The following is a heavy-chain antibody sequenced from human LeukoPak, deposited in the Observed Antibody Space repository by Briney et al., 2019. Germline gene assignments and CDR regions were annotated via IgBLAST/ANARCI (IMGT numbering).Heavy chain of an antibody. J-gene: IGHJ4*02. V-gene: IGHV1-24*01. CDR3: LTATVVIPGGVDY. Sequence: GASVKVSCKASGYSLTEFSIHWVRQAPGEGLEWMGGFDREDGETVSAQKFQGRITLSEDTSTDTAYMQMRDLRSEDTAVYYCLTATVVIPGGVDYWGQGTLLTVSS. CDR2: FDREDGET. D-gene: IGHD4-23*01. CDR1: GYSLTEFS.